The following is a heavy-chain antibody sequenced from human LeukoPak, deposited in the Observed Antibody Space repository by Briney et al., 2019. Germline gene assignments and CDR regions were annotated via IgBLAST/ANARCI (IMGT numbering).Heavy chain of an antibody. D-gene: IGHD1-26*01. Sequence: GGSLRLSCAASGFTFSSYWMSWVRQAPGKGLEWVANIKQDGSEKYYVDSVKGRFTISRDNAKNSLYLQMNSLRAEDTALYYCARDRREKGGSYYFDYWGQGTLVTVSS. J-gene: IGHJ4*02. CDR2: IKQDGSEK. V-gene: IGHV3-7*03. CDR1: GFTFSSYW. CDR3: ARDRREKGGSYYFDY.